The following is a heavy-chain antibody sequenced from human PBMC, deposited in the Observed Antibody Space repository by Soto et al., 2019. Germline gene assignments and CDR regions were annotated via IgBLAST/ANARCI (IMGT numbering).Heavy chain of an antibody. CDR1: GFTFSSYG. CDR3: ARDRQVTKTGLYFYGMDV. CDR2: IWYDGSNK. V-gene: IGHV3-33*01. J-gene: IGHJ6*02. D-gene: IGHD4-17*01. Sequence: PGGSLRLSCAASGFTFSSYGMHWVRQAPGKGLEWVAVIWYDGSNKYYADSVKGRFTFSRDNSKNTLYLQMNSLRAEDTAVYYCARDRQVTKTGLYFYGMDVWGQGTTVTVSS.